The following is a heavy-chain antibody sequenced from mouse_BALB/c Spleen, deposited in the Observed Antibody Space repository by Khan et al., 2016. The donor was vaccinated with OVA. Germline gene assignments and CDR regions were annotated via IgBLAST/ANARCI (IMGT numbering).Heavy chain of an antibody. CDR1: GYTFSTYW. J-gene: IGHJ2*01. CDR2: INPTSGYT. Sequence: QVQLQQSGAALAKPGASVKMSCKASGYTFSTYWMHWVKQRPGQGLEWIGYINPTSGYTDYNEKFKDKATLSADKSSRPAYMQLSRLTSEDSAVYYCTRDRIDYWGQGTTLTVSS. CDR3: TRDRIDY. V-gene: IGHV1-7*01.